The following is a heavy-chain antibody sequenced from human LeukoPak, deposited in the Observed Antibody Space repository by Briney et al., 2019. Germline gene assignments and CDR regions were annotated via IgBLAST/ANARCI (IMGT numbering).Heavy chain of an antibody. J-gene: IGHJ4*02. CDR3: ARDSRGYGGYSY. D-gene: IGHD5-12*01. Sequence: GGSLRLSCTASGFNFSRYWMTWVRQAPGKGLEWVANIKEDGSAKYYVDSMKGRFTISRDNAKNSLYLQINSLRAEDTAVYYCARDSRGYGGYSYWGQGTLVTVSS. V-gene: IGHV3-7*04. CDR1: GFNFSRYW. CDR2: IKEDGSAK.